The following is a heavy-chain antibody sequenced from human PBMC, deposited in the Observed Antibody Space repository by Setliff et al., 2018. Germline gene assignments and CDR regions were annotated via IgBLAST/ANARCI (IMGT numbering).Heavy chain of an antibody. V-gene: IGHV3-73*01. D-gene: IGHD2-21*02. Sequence: GSLRLSCAASGFTLSGSAVYWVRQASGRGLEWVGRIRSKADSYATAYAASVKARFTISRDDSKNTAYLQMNSLRAEDTAVYYCARDLGHGGDSDYWGQGILVTVSS. CDR1: GFTLSGSA. J-gene: IGHJ4*02. CDR3: ARDLGHGGDSDY. CDR2: IRSKADSYAT.